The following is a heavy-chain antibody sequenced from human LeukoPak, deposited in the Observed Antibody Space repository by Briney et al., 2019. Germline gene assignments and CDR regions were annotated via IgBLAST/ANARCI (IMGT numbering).Heavy chain of an antibody. CDR2: IYPGDSDT. Sequence: GESLKISCKGSGYSFTSHWIGWVRQMPGKGLEWMGIIYPGDSDTGYSPSFQGQVTISADKSISTAYLQWSSLKASDTAMYYCARWGLYCSSTSCPNWFDPWGQGTLVTVSS. CDR1: GYSFTSHW. D-gene: IGHD2-2*01. V-gene: IGHV5-51*01. CDR3: ARWGLYCSSTSCPNWFDP. J-gene: IGHJ5*02.